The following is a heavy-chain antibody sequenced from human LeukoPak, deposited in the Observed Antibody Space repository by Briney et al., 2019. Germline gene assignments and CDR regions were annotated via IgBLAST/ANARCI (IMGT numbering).Heavy chain of an antibody. J-gene: IGHJ5*02. CDR3: ARHYPEYYEPHLNWFDP. V-gene: IGHV4-39*01. Sequence: SETLSLTCTVSGGSISSSSYYWGWIRQPPGKGLEWIGSIYYSGSTYYNPSLKSRVTISVDTSKNQFSLKLSSVTAADTAVYYCARHYPEYYEPHLNWFDPWGQGTLVTVSS. D-gene: IGHD3-3*01. CDR1: GGSISSSSYY. CDR2: IYYSGST.